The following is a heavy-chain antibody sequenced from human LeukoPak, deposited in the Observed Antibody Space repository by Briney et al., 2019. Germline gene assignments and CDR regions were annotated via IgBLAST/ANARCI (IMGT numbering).Heavy chain of an antibody. CDR1: GFTFSSYA. CDR3: AKSCYNRFDY. D-gene: IGHD5-24*01. J-gene: IGHJ4*02. Sequence: GGSLRLSCAASGFTFSSYAMSWVRQAPGKGLEWVSAFSGSGGDTYYADSVKGRFTISRDNSKNTLYLQMNSLRAEDTAVYYCAKSCYNRFDYWGQGTLVTVSS. CDR2: FSGSGGDT. V-gene: IGHV3-23*01.